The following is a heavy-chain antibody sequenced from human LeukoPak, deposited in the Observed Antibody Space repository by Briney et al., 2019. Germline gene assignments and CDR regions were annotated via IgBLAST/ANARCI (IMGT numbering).Heavy chain of an antibody. D-gene: IGHD1-26*01. J-gene: IGHJ4*02. CDR3: AKNSPRGATLDY. V-gene: IGHV3-48*04. Sequence: GGSLRLSCAASGFNFSTYNVNWVRQAPGKGLDWVSYISSSSRTRYYADSVKGRFTISRDNAKNSLYLQVNSLRVEDTAMYYCAKNSPRGATLDYWGQGTLVTVSS. CDR1: GFNFSTYN. CDR2: ISSSSRTR.